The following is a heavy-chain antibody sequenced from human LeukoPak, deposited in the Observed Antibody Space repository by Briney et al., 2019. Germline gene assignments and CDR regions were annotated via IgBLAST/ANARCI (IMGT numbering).Heavy chain of an antibody. V-gene: IGHV1-46*01. CDR2: INPSGGST. CDR3: ARDGYYDSSGYYANLYWYFDL. Sequence: ASVKVSCKASGYTFTSYYMHWVRQAPGQGLEWMGIINPSGGSTSYAQKFQGRVTMTRDTSTSTVYMELSSLRSEDTAVYYCARDGYYDSSGYYANLYWYFDLLGRGTLVTVSS. D-gene: IGHD3-22*01. CDR1: GYTFTSYY. J-gene: IGHJ2*01.